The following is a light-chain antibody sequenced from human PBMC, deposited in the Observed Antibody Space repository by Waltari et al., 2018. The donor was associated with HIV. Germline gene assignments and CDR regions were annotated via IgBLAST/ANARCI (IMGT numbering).Light chain of an antibody. CDR2: YDD. CDR1: SSNIGNNA. J-gene: IGLJ1*01. Sequence: QSVLTQPPSVSEAPRQRVTISCSGSSSNIGNNAVNWYQQVPGKSPRLLIYYDDLLSSGVSDRFSGSKPVTSASLAIRGLQSEDEADYYCAAWDDSLNGYVFGSGTKVTVL. V-gene: IGLV1-36*01. CDR3: AAWDDSLNGYV.